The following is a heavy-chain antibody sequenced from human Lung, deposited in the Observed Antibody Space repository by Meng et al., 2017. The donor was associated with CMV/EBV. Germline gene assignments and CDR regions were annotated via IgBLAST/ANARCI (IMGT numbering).Heavy chain of an antibody. D-gene: IGHD2-2*01. CDR1: GGTFSSYT. CDR2: IIPILGIA. V-gene: IGHV1-69*02. J-gene: IGHJ6*01. Sequence: SVKVSCNASGGTFSSYTISWVRQAPGQGLEWMGRIIPILGIANYAQKFQGRVTITADKSTSTAYMELSSLRSEDTAVYYCAGAFIVVVPAAIGSPYGMDVWXQGNXVTVDS. CDR3: AGAFIVVVPAAIGSPYGMDV.